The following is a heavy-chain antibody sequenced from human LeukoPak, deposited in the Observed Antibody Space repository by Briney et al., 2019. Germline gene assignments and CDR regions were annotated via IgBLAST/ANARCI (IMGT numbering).Heavy chain of an antibody. V-gene: IGHV3-30*02. J-gene: IGHJ4*02. D-gene: IGHD3-16*01. CDR1: GFTFSSYG. CDR3: AKDQAVWGSYFDY. Sequence: PGGSLRLSCAASGFTFSSYGMHWVRQAPGKGLEWVAFIRYDGSNKYYADSVKGRFTISRDNSKNTLYLQMNSLRAEDTAVYHCAKDQAVWGSYFDYWGQGTLVTVSS. CDR2: IRYDGSNK.